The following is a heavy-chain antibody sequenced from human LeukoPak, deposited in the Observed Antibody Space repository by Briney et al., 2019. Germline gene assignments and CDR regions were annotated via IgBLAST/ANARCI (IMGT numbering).Heavy chain of an antibody. V-gene: IGHV1-69*13. J-gene: IGHJ1*01. D-gene: IGHD5-18*01. CDR2: IIPFFGTA. Sequence: VASVKVSCKASGGTFSSYAVSWVRQAPGQGLEWMGGIIPFFGTANFAQKFQGRVTITADESTSTAYMELSSLRSEDTAVYYCALLDTAMVLIAEYFHHWGQGTLVTVSS. CDR3: ALLDTAMVLIAEYFHH. CDR1: GGTFSSYA.